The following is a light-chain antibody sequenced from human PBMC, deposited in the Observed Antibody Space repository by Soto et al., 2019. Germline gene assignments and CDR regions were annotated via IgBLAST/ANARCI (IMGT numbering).Light chain of an antibody. V-gene: IGKV4-1*01. J-gene: IGKJ2*01. CDR3: QQYYSTLYT. Sequence: DIVMTQSPDSLAVSLGEKATINCKSGQSVLYSSNNKNYLALYQQKPGQPPKLLIYWASTRESGVPDRFSGSGSGTDFTLTISSLQAEDVAVYYCQQYYSTLYTFGQGTKLEIK. CDR2: WAS. CDR1: QSVLYSSNNKNY.